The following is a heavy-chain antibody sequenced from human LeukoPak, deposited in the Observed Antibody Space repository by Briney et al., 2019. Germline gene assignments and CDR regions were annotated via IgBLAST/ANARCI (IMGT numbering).Heavy chain of an antibody. CDR2: IIPIFGTA. CDR1: GGTFSSYA. Sequence: SVKVSCKASGGTFSSYAISWVRQAPGQALEWMGRIIPIFGTANYAQKFQGRVTITTDESTSTAYMELSSLRSEDTAVYYCATDTAMALYYYYYMDVWGKGTTVTVSS. J-gene: IGHJ6*03. CDR3: ATDTAMALYYYYYMDV. D-gene: IGHD5-18*01. V-gene: IGHV1-69*05.